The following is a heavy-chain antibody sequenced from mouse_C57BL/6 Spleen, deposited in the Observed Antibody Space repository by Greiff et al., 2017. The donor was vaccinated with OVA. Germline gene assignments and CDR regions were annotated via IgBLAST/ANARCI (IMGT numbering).Heavy chain of an antibody. CDR1: GYSFTGYY. J-gene: IGHJ1*03. V-gene: IGHV1-42*01. CDR2: INPSTGGT. CDR3: ATYYSNRHWYFDV. Sequence: DVHLVESGPELVKPGASVKISCKASGYSFTGYYMNWVKQSPEKSLEWIGEINPSTGGTTYNQKFKAKATLTVDKSSSTAYMQLKSLTSEDSAVYYCATYYSNRHWYFDVWGTGTTVTVSS. D-gene: IGHD2-5*01.